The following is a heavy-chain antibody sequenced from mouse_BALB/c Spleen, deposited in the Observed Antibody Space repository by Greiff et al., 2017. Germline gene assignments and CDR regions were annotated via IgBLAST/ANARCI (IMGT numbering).Heavy chain of an antibody. CDR3: ARSGYDEGFLYAMDY. CDR2: ISCYNGAT. V-gene: IGHV1S34*01. J-gene: IGHJ4*01. CDR1: GYSFTGYY. Sequence: LVKTGASVKISCKASGYSFTGYYMHWVKQSHGKSLEWIGYISCYNGATSYNQKFKGKATFTVDTSSSTAYMQFNSLTSEDSAVYYCARSGYDEGFLYAMDYWGQGTSVTVSS. D-gene: IGHD2-2*01.